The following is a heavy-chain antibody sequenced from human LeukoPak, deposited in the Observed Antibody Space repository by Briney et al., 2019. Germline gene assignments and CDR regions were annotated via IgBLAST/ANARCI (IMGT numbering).Heavy chain of an antibody. D-gene: IGHD6-13*01. V-gene: IGHV3-30-3*01. CDR1: GFTFSSYA. CDR2: ISYDGSNK. CDR3: ARDDSSSWLVGGGFDY. J-gene: IGHJ4*02. Sequence: GGSLRLSCAASGFTFSSYAMHWVRQAPGKGLEWVAVISYDGSNKYYADSVKGRFTISRDNSKNTLYLQMNSLRAEDTAVYYCARDDSSSWLVGGGFDYWGQGTLVTVSP.